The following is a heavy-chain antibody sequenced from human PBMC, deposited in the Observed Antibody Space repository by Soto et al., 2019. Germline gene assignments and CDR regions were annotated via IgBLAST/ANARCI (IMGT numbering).Heavy chain of an antibody. V-gene: IGHV4-39*01. Sequence: SETLSLTCTVSGGSISSSSYYWGWIRQPPGKGLEWIGSIYYSGSTYYNPSLKSRVTISVDTSKNQFSLTVTSVTAADTAVYYCARRIVDTETFDYWGQGTLVTVSS. J-gene: IGHJ4*02. CDR3: ARRIVDTETFDY. D-gene: IGHD5-12*01. CDR2: IYYSGST. CDR1: GGSISSSSYY.